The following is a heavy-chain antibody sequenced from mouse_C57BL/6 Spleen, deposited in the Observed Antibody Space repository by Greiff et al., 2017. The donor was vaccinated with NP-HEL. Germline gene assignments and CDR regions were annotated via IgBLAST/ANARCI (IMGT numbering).Heavy chain of an antibody. V-gene: IGHV1-72*01. D-gene: IGHD1-1*01. J-gene: IGHJ4*01. CDR1: GYTFTSYW. CDR2: IDPNSGGT. Sequence: VQLQQPGAELVKPGASVKLSCKASGYTFTSYWMHWVKQRPGRGLEWIGRIDPNSGGTKYNEKFKSKATLTVDTPSSTAYMPLSSLTSEDSAVYYCARSLITTVVPCYAMDYWGKGTSVTVAS. CDR3: ARSLITTVVPCYAMDY.